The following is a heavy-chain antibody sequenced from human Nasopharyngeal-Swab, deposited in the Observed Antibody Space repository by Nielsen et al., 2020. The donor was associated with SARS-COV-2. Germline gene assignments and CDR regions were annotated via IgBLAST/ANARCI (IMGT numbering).Heavy chain of an antibody. D-gene: IGHD1-1*01. Sequence: SETLSLTCTVSGGSVSSPSYYWHWIRQSPGKGLEWIGFYVFGGRVSYNPSFSDRVSMSLDMSKDALSLRLTSVTAADTAVYYCAGYNNNDLTMYFGSWGQGIPVTVS. CDR1: GGSVSSPSYY. J-gene: IGHJ4*02. CDR2: YVFGGRV. CDR3: AGYNNNDLTMYFGS. V-gene: IGHV4-61*01.